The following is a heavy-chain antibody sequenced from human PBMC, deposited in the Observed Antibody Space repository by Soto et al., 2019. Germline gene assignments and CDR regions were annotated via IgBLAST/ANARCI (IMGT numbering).Heavy chain of an antibody. Sequence: PGESLKISCKGSGYSFTSYWNSWARQMPGKGLEWMGSFVPNDSSTNYSPSFQCHVTISADKSISTAYQQWSSLKASDTAMYHCARRIRAARPGTNYYYYGLDVWAQGTTVPVSS. CDR3: ARRIRAARPGTNYYYYGLDV. D-gene: IGHD6-6*01. CDR2: FVPNDSST. J-gene: IGHJ6*02. V-gene: IGHV5-10-1*01. CDR1: GYSFTSYW.